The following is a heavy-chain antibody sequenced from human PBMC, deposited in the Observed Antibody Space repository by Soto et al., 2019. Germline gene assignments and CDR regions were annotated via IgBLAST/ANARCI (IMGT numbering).Heavy chain of an antibody. CDR3: AKCYIDGELEY. CDR1: GGSISTYY. V-gene: IGHV4-59*12. CDR2: IYYSGST. D-gene: IGHD1-7*01. Sequence: PSETLSLTCSVSGGSISTYYWSWIRQPPGKGLEWIGYIYYSGSTKYNPSLKSRVSISVDTSRDQFSLRLTSVTAADTAVYYCAKCYIDGELEYWGAGILVSVSS. J-gene: IGHJ4*02.